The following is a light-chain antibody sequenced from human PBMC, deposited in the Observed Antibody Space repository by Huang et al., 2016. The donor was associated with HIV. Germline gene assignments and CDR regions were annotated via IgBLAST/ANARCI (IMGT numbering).Light chain of an antibody. CDR3: QQSYSALSS. J-gene: IGKJ5*01. CDR1: QSISTY. CDR2: SAS. Sequence: IQMTQSPTSLSASVGDRVSIACRASQSISTYLNWYKQKPGKAPKLLSSSASALHSGVPSRFSGSDSGTDFTLTIRGLQLDDFATYYCQQSYSALSSFGPGTLL. V-gene: IGKV1-39*01.